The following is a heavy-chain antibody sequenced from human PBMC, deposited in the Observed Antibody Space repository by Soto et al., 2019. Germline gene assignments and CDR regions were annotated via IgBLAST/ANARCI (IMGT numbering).Heavy chain of an antibody. V-gene: IGHV4-31*03. CDR1: GGSISSGGYY. Sequence: SESLSLTCTVSGGSISSGGYYWSWLRQHPGMGLEWIGSIYYSGSTYYNPSHKSRVTISVDTSKNQFSLMLSSVTAADTAVYYCASMTTVTPPWFDPWGRGTLVTVSS. D-gene: IGHD4-4*01. CDR2: IYYSGST. CDR3: ASMTTVTPPWFDP. J-gene: IGHJ5*02.